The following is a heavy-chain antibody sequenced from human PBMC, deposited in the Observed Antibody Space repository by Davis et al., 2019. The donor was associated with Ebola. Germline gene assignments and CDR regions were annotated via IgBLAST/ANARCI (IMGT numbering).Heavy chain of an antibody. CDR1: GGTFSSYA. V-gene: IGHV1-69*13. J-gene: IGHJ4*02. Sequence: SLKVSCKASGGTFSSYAISWVRHAPGHGLECLGGIIPLFGTANYAQKFQRRVTITADESTSKAYMELSSLRSEDTAVYYCARGWPTGYYFDYWGQGTLVTVSS. CDR2: IIPLFGTA. D-gene: IGHD2-15*01. CDR3: ARGWPTGYYFDY.